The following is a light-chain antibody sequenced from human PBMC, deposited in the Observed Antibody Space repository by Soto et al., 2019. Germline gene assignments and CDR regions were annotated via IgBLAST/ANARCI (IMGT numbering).Light chain of an antibody. V-gene: IGLV2-11*01. CDR3: CSYAGAAEV. J-gene: IGLJ1*01. CDR1: SSDVGGYNY. CDR2: DVS. Sequence: QSALTQPRSVSGSPGQSVTISCTGTSSDVGGYNYVSWYQQHPGKAPKLLIYDVSRRPSGVPDRFSGSKSDNTASLTISGLQAEDERHYSCCSYAGAAEVFGTESQLTV.